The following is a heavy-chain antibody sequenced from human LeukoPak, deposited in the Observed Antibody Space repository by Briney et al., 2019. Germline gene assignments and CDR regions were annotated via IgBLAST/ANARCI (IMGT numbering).Heavy chain of an antibody. CDR2: IIPILGIA. D-gene: IGHD3-22*01. V-gene: IGHV1-69*02. CDR3: ARSPYYYDSSGYQHDAFDI. J-gene: IGHJ3*02. CDR1: GGTFSSYT. Sequence: ASVKVSCKASGGTFSSYTISWVRQAPGQGLEWMGRIIPILGIANYAQKFQGRVTITADKSTSTAYMELSSLRSEDTAVYYCARSPYYYDSSGYQHDAFDIWGQGTMVTVSS.